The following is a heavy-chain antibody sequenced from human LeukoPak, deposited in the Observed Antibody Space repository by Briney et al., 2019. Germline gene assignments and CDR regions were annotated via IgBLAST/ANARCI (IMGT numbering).Heavy chain of an antibody. CDR1: GYSISSGYY. CDR2: IYHSGST. D-gene: IGHD1-26*01. J-gene: IGHJ4*02. V-gene: IGHV4-38-2*02. CDR3: ARVIPGGREPYTLGGGATFDY. Sequence: PSETLSLTCTVSGYSISSGYYWGWIRQPPGKGLEWIGSIYHSGSTYYNPSLKSRVTISVDTSKNQFSLKLSSVTAADTAVYYCARVIPGGREPYTLGGGATFDYWGQGTLVAVSS.